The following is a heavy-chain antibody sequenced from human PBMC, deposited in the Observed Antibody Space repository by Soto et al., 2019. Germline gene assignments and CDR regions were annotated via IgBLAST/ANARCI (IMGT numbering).Heavy chain of an antibody. Sequence: GGSLSLSCAASRFPFSSYSMSWVRQAPGKGLEWVSAISGSGGSTYYADSVKGRFTISRDNSKNTLYLQMNSLRAEDTAVYYCAKDDDDRTFDYWGQGTLVTVSS. CDR1: RFPFSSYS. J-gene: IGHJ4*02. CDR3: AKDDDDRTFDY. V-gene: IGHV3-23*01. D-gene: IGHD1-1*01. CDR2: ISGSGGST.